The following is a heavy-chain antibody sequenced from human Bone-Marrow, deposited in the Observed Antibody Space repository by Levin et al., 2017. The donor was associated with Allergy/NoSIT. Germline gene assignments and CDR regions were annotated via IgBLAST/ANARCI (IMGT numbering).Heavy chain of an antibody. V-gene: IGHV3-11*01. D-gene: IGHD5-18*01. CDR3: ARENVYSYGYFFDY. CDR1: GFTFSDYY. Sequence: GESLKISCAASGFTFSDYYMSWIRQAPGKGLEWVSYISSSGSTIYYADSVKGRFTISRDSAKNSLYLQMNSLRAEDTAVYYCARENVYSYGYFFDYWGQGTLVTVSS. J-gene: IGHJ4*02. CDR2: ISSSGSTI.